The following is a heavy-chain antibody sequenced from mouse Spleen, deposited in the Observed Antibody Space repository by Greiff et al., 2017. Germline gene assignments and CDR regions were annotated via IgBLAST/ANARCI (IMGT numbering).Heavy chain of an antibody. CDR1: GFTFSSYA. V-gene: IGHV5-9-1*01. CDR2: ISSGGSYT. J-gene: IGHJ1*01. Sequence: EVKLVESGGGLVKPGGSLKLSCPASGFTFSSYAMSWVRQTPEKRLEWVATISSGGSYTYYPDSVKGRFTISRDNAKNTLYLQMSSLRSEDTAKYYCARTLYYGSSYGYFDVWGAGTTVTVSS. CDR3: ARTLYYGSSYGYFDV. D-gene: IGHD1-1*01.